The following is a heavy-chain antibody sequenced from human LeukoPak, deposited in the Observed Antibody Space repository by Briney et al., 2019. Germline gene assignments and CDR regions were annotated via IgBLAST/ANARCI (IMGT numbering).Heavy chain of an antibody. J-gene: IGHJ4*02. Sequence: GGSLRLSCAASGFTFSSYAMSWVRQAPGKGLEWVSAISGSGGSTYYADSVKGRSTISRDNSKSTLYLQMNSLRAEDTAVYYCAKGVVVRGVNPHYFDYWGQGTLVTVSS. V-gene: IGHV3-23*01. D-gene: IGHD3-10*01. CDR3: AKGVVVRGVNPHYFDY. CDR1: GFTFSSYA. CDR2: ISGSGGST.